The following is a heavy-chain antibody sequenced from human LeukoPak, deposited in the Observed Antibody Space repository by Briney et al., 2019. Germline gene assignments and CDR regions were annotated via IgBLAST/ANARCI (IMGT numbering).Heavy chain of an antibody. J-gene: IGHJ4*02. D-gene: IGHD3-22*01. Sequence: PGGSLRLSCAASGFTFSSYWMHWVRHAPGKGLVWVSRINSDGSSTSYAYSVKGRFTISRDNSKNTLYLQMNSLRAEDTAVYYCARAGFDQYYYDSSGYYDYWGQGTLVTVSS. CDR3: ARAGFDQYYYDSSGYYDY. CDR1: GFTFSSYW. V-gene: IGHV3-74*01. CDR2: INSDGSST.